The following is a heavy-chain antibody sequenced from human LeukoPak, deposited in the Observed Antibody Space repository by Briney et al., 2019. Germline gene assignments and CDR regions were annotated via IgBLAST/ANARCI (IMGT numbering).Heavy chain of an antibody. V-gene: IGHV1-2*04. D-gene: IGHD3-22*01. CDR1: GYSFTYYY. CDR3: ARGGYDLDY. Sequence: ASVKVSCKASGYSFTYYYIHWVRQAPAQGLAWVGWINPFSGGRKYAQKFQGWVTMTRDTSSSKAYMALSRLTSDDTAVYYCARGGYDLDYWGQGTLVTVSS. CDR2: INPFSGGR. J-gene: IGHJ4*02.